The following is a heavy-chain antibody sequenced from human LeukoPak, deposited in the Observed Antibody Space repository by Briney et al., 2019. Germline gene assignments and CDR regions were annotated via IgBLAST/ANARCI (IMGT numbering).Heavy chain of an antibody. V-gene: IGHV4-39*07. Sequence: PSETLSLTCTVSGGSISSSSYYWGWIRQPPGKGLEWIGSIYYSGSTYYNPSLKSRVTISVDTSKNQFSLKLSSVTAADTAVYYCARSITGTSWVFDPWGQGTLVTVSS. J-gene: IGHJ5*02. CDR1: GGSISSSSYY. CDR3: ARSITGTSWVFDP. CDR2: IYYSGST. D-gene: IGHD1-7*01.